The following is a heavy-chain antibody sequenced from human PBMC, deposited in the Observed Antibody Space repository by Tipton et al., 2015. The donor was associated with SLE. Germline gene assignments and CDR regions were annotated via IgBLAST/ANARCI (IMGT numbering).Heavy chain of an antibody. CDR3: ASAVVVNNDWYFDL. V-gene: IGHV4-38-2*01. J-gene: IGHJ2*01. D-gene: IGHD3-22*01. Sequence: LRLSCAVSGYSISSGYYWGWIRQPPGKGLEWIGSIYHSGSTYYKPSLKSPVTISVDTSKNQFSLKLSSVTAADTAVYYCASAVVVNNDWYFDLWGRGTLVTVSS. CDR2: IYHSGST. CDR1: GYSISSGYY.